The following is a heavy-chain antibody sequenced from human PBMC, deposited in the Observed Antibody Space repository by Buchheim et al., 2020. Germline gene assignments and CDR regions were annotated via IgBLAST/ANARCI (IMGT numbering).Heavy chain of an antibody. CDR1: GFTVSSNY. CDR3: AKEEPGHVYYDSLPGPY. J-gene: IGHJ4*02. D-gene: IGHD3-22*01. Sequence: EVQLVESGGGLVQPGGSLRLSCAASGFTVSSNYMSWVRQAPGKGLEWVSVIYSGGSTYYADSVKGRFPISRDNSKNTLYLQMNSLRAEDTAVYYCAKEEPGHVYYDSLPGPYWGQGTL. V-gene: IGHV3-66*01. CDR2: IYSGGST.